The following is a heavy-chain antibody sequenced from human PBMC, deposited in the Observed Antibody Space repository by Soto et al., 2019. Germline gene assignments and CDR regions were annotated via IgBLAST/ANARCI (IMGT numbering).Heavy chain of an antibody. J-gene: IGHJ5*02. Sequence: SGPTLVNPAQTLTLTCTFSGFSLSTNGMCVSWIRQPPGKALEWLALIDWDDDKYYSTSLKSRLTISKDTSQNQVVLTMTNMDPVDTATYYCARIPVISGWTWFDPWGQGTLDNVSS. CDR2: IDWDDDK. CDR3: ARIPVISGWTWFDP. CDR1: GFSLSTNGMC. V-gene: IGHV2-70*01. D-gene: IGHD2-21*01.